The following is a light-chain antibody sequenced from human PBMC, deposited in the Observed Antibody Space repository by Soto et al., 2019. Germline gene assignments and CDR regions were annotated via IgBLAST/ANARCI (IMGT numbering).Light chain of an antibody. CDR1: TGAVTSGHY. V-gene: IGLV7-46*01. CDR2: DTS. CDR3: LLSYSGARLYV. J-gene: IGLJ1*01. Sequence: QAVVTQEPSLTVSPGGTVTLTCGSSTGAVTSGHYPYWFQQKPGQGPRTLIYDTSNKHSWTPARFSGSLLGGKAALTLSGAQPEDEAEYYCLLSYSGARLYVFGTGTKVTVL.